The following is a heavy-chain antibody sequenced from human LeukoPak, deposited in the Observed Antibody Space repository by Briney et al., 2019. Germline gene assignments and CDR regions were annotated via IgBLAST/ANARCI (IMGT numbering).Heavy chain of an antibody. J-gene: IGHJ3*02. CDR3: ARRRPRLVINDVLHT. V-gene: IGHV1-2*06. CDR2: INPNNGDT. Sequence: ASVKVSCRAPGYTFTGYIIHWVRQAPGQGLDWMGRINPNNGDTSYAQKFQGRLTMTRDTSISTAYMELSRLRSDDTALYYCARRRPRLVINDVLHTWGQGTMVTVSS. CDR1: GYTFTGYI. D-gene: IGHD2-21*01.